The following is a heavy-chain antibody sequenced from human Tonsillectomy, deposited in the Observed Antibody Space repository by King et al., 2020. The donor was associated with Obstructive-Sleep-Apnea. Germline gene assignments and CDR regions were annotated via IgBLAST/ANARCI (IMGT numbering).Heavy chain of an antibody. D-gene: IGHD3-10*01. CDR1: GFTFSSYW. CDR3: ARRGGFGDFAEGDAFDI. CDR2: IKQDGSEK. Sequence: VQLVESGGGLVQPGGSLRLSCAASGFTFSSYWMSWVRQAPGKGLEWVANIKQDGSEKYYVDSVKGRFTISRDKAKNSLYMQLNSLRAEDTAVYYCARRGGFGDFAEGDAFDIWGHGPMVTVSS. J-gene: IGHJ3*02. V-gene: IGHV3-7*01.